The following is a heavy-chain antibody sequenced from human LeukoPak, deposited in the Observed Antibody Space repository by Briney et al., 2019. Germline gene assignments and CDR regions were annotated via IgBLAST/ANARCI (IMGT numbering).Heavy chain of an antibody. Sequence: GASVKVSCKASGYTFANYAMNWVRQAPGQGLEWMGWINPNSGGTNYAQKFQGRVTMTRDTSISTAYMELSRLRSDDTAVYYCARGTYSSSWYTDYYYYMDVWGKGTTVTVSS. CDR3: ARGTYSSSWYTDYYYYMDV. V-gene: IGHV1-2*02. D-gene: IGHD6-13*01. CDR1: GYTFANYA. CDR2: INPNSGGT. J-gene: IGHJ6*03.